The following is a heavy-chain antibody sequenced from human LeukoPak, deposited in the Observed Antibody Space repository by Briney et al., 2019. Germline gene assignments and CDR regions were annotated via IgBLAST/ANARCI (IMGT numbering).Heavy chain of an antibody. V-gene: IGHV4-61*02. D-gene: IGHD4-17*01. CDR1: GGSIMNGPHY. J-gene: IGHJ3*01. CDR3: ARWSYGDFDALDV. Sequence: SQTLSLTCTVSGGSIMNGPHYWHWIRQPAGKGLEWVGRIYISGGTYYNPSLKSRVTISIDKSKNQFSLDLSSVSAADTAVYYCARWSYGDFDALDVWGQGTMVTVSS. CDR2: IYISGGT.